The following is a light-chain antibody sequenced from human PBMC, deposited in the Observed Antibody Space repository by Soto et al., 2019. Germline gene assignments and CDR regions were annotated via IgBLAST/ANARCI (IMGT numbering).Light chain of an antibody. CDR2: EVN. CDR1: SSDAGGYNY. V-gene: IGLV2-8*01. CDR3: SSYVGSNNLV. J-gene: IGLJ2*01. Sequence: QSALTQPPSASGSPGQSVTISCTGTSSDAGGYNYVSWYQQHPGKAPKLMIYEVNKRPSGVPDRFSGSKSGNTASLTVSGLQAEDEADYYCSSYVGSNNLVFGGGTKLTVL.